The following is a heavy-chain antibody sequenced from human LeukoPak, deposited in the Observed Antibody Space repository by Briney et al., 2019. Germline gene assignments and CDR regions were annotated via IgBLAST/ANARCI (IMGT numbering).Heavy chain of an antibody. J-gene: IGHJ4*02. Sequence: GGSLRLSCAASGFTFSSYAMSWVRQAPGKGLEWVSIIGGSGGSTYYADSVKGRFTISRDNSKNTLYLQMNSLRAEDTAVYYCAKAGYSSGWYFVYWGQGTLVTVSS. CDR1: GFTFSSYA. CDR2: IGGSGGST. CDR3: AKAGYSSGWYFVY. D-gene: IGHD6-19*01. V-gene: IGHV3-23*01.